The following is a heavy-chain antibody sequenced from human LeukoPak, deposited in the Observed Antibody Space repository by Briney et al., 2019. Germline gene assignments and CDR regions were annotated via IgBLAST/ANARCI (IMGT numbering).Heavy chain of an antibody. Sequence: GGSLRLSCAASGFTFSSYAMGWVRQAPGKGLEWVSAISGSGGSTYYADSVKGRFTISRDNSKNTLYLQMNSLRAGDTAVYYCAKAPNYYGSGSYHSYYYCGMDVWGKGTTVTVSS. D-gene: IGHD3-10*01. V-gene: IGHV3-23*01. CDR3: AKAPNYYGSGSYHSYYYCGMDV. J-gene: IGHJ6*04. CDR2: ISGSGGST. CDR1: GFTFSSYA.